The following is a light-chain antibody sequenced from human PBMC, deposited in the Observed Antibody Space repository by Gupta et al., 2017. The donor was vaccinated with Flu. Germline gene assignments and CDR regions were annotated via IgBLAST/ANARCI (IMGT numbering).Light chain of an antibody. J-gene: IGLJ1*01. CDR1: RLPKQY. V-gene: IGLV3-25*03. CDR2: KDS. Sequence: PGQTARTTCSGDRLPKQYVYWYQQKPGQAPVLVIYKDSERPSGIPERFSGSSSGTTVTLTISGVQAEDEADYYCQSADSSGSYVFGTGTKVTVL. CDR3: QSADSSGSYV.